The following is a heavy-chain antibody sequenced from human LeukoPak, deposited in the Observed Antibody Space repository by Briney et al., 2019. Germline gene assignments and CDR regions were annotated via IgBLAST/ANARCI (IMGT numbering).Heavy chain of an antibody. J-gene: IGHJ4*02. Sequence: KPSETLSLTCTVSGGSISSYYWSWIRQPTGKGLEWIGYIYYSGSTNYNPSLKSRVTISVDTSKNQFSLNLSSVTAADTAVYYCARVYSSGWYYYWGQGTLVTVSS. CDR3: ARVYSSGWYYY. CDR1: GGSISSYY. CDR2: IYYSGST. V-gene: IGHV4-59*01. D-gene: IGHD6-19*01.